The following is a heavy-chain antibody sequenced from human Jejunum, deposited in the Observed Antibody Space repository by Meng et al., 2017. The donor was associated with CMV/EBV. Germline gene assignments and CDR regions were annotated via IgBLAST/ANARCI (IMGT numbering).Heavy chain of an antibody. CDR3: ARGPGASTREGFDH. CDR1: GGSINNYY. J-gene: IGHJ4*02. D-gene: IGHD1-26*01. V-gene: IGHV4-4*07. Sequence: QGQLQESVPGLVQPSGTLSLTCTVSGGSINNYYWSWIRQSAGKGLEWIGRFYSSDTYNYHPSLNSRVTMSLDTSKKQFSLILSSVTAADTARYYCARGPGASTREGFDHWGLGTLVTVSS. CDR2: FYSSDTY.